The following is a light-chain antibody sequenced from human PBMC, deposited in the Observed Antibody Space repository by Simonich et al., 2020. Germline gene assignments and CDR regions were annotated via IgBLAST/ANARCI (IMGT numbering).Light chain of an antibody. CDR1: QSVSSY. CDR3: QQYNNWPLT. CDR2: DAS. J-gene: IGKJ4*01. Sequence: EIVLTQSPATLSLSPVERATLSCRASQSVSSYLAWYQQKPGQAPRLLIYDASNRATVIPARFRCSGYGTEFTLTISSMQSEDFAVYYCQQYNNWPLTFGGGTKVEIK. V-gene: IGKV3-11*01.